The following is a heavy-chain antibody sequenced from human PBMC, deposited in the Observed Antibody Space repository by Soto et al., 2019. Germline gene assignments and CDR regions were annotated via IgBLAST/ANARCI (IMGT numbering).Heavy chain of an antibody. CDR2: ISAYNGNT. J-gene: IGHJ4*02. Sequence: SAKASFKASCYTFTSYGISWVRQAPGQGLEWMGWISAYNGNTNYAQKLQGRVTMTTDTPTSTAYMELRSLRSDDTAVYYCARNVCSSTSCYPSFDYWGQGTLVTVSS. CDR1: CYTFTSYG. V-gene: IGHV1-18*04. D-gene: IGHD2-2*01. CDR3: ARNVCSSTSCYPSFDY.